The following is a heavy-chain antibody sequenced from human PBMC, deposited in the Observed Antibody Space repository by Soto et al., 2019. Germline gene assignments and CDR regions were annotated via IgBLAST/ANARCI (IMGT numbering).Heavy chain of an antibody. CDR1: GYSFTSYD. CDR3: ARGPTGMIDY. Sequence: GAAVKVSCKASGYSFTSYDINLVRQATGQGFEWMGWMNPKSGGTRYIQKFQGRDTMTRDTSISTDYMELSSLTFSVFAVYYCARGPTGMIDYWGQGTLVTVSS. V-gene: IGHV1-8*02. CDR2: MNPKSGGT. J-gene: IGHJ4*02.